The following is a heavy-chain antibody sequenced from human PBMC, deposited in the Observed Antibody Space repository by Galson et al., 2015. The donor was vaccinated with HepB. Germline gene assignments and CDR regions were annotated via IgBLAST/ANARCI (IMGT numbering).Heavy chain of an antibody. CDR2: ISDSTDST. CDR1: GFTLNSYA. D-gene: IGHD3-3*01. V-gene: IGHV3-23*01. CDR3: ATWSGYYAPFDY. Sequence: SLRLSCAASGFTLNSYAMSWVRQAPGKGLEWVSAISDSTDSTYYADSVKGRFTISRDNSKNTLYLHMNGLRAEDTAVYYCATWSGYYAPFDYWGQGTLVTVSS. J-gene: IGHJ4*02.